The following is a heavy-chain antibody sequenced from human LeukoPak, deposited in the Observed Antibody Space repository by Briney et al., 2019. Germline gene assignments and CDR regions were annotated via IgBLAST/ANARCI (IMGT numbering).Heavy chain of an antibody. CDR3: AKDRCSNGVGCYYYYMDV. CDR1: RFTFSSYG. Sequence: GGSLRLSCAASRFTFSSYGMHWVRQAPGKGLEWVAYIQYDGSNEQYADSVKGRFSISRDSSENILYLQMNSLRAEDTAVYYCAKDRCSNGVGCYYYYMDVWGKGTTVTISS. D-gene: IGHD2-8*01. CDR2: IQYDGSNE. V-gene: IGHV3-30*02. J-gene: IGHJ6*03.